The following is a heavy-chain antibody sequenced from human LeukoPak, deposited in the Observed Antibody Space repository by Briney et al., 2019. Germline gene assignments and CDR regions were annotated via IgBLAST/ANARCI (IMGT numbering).Heavy chain of an antibody. D-gene: IGHD3-22*01. CDR3: ARVVIYYYYYYMDV. V-gene: IGHV4-31*03. J-gene: IGHJ6*03. CDR1: GGSISSGGYC. CDR2: IYYSGST. Sequence: PSETLSLTCTVSGGSISSGGYCWSWIRQHRGKGLEWIGYIYYSGSTYYNPSLKSRVTISVGTSKNQFSLKLSSVTAADTAVYYCARVVIYYYYYYMDVWGKGTTVTVSS.